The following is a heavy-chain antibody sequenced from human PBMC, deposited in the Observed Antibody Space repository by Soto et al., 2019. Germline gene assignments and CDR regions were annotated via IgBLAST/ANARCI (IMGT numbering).Heavy chain of an antibody. D-gene: IGHD2-15*01. CDR2: INPNSGGT. J-gene: IGHJ5*02. Sequence: GASVKVSCKASGYTFTGYYMHWVRQAPGQGLEWMGWINPNSGGTNYAQKFQGWVTMTRDTSISTAYMELSRLRSEDAAVYYCARECFPRVVVAAYYNWFDPWGQGTLVTVSS. CDR3: ARECFPRVVVAAYYNWFDP. V-gene: IGHV1-2*04. CDR1: GYTFTGYY.